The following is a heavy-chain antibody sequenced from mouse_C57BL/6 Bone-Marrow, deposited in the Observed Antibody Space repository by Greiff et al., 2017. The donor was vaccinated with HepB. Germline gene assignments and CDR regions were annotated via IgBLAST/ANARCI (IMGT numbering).Heavy chain of an antibody. Sequence: EVQLQQSGPVLVKPGASVKMSCKASGYTFTDYYMNWVKQSHGKSLEWIGVINPYNGGTSYNQKFKGKATLTVDKSSSTAYMELNSLTSEDSAVYYCAREKPAYGSSPRAMDYWGQGTSVTVSS. D-gene: IGHD1-1*01. CDR3: AREKPAYGSSPRAMDY. V-gene: IGHV1-19*01. J-gene: IGHJ4*01. CDR2: INPYNGGT. CDR1: GYTFTDYY.